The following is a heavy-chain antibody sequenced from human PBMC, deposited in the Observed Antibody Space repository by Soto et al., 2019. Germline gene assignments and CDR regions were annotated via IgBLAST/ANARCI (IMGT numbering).Heavy chain of an antibody. J-gene: IGHJ3*02. CDR3: AREKTGFGELFAFDM. V-gene: IGHV3-33*01. CDR1: GFTFSSYG. D-gene: IGHD3-10*01. CDR2: IWYNGSNK. Sequence: QVQLVESGGGVVQPGRSLRLSCAASGFTFSSYGMHWVRQAPGKGLEWVAVIWYNGSNKYYADSVKGRFTISRDNSKNTLYLQMNSLRAEDTAVYYCAREKTGFGELFAFDMWGQGTMVTVSS.